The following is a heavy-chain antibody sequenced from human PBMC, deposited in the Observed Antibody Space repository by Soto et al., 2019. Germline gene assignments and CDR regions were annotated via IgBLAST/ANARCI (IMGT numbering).Heavy chain of an antibody. CDR2: IWYDGSNK. CDR1: GFTFSSYG. J-gene: IGHJ3*02. V-gene: IGHV3-33*01. Sequence: GGSLRLSCAASGFTFSSYGMHWVRQAPGKGLEWVAVIWYDGSNKYYADSVKGRFTISRDNSKNTLYLQMNSLRAEDTAVYYCAREEQWLVLVNAFDIWGQGTMVTVSS. CDR3: AREEQWLVLVNAFDI. D-gene: IGHD6-19*01.